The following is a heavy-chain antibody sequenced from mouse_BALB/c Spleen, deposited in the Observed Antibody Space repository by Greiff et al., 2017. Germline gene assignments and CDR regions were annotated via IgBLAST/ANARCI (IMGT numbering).Heavy chain of an antibody. CDR3: ARGVLSYAMDY. J-gene: IGHJ4*01. CDR2: ISSGGST. V-gene: IGHV5-6-5*01. Sequence: EVQLVESGGGLVKPGGSLKLSCAASGFTFSSYAMPWVRQTPEKRLEWVASISSGGSTYYPDSVKGRFTISRDNARNILYLKMSSLRSEDTDMYSCARGVLSYAMDYWGQGTSVTVSS. CDR1: GFTFSSYA.